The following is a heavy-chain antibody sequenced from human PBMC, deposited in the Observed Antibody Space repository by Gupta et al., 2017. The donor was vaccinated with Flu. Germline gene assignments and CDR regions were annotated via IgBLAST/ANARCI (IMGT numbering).Heavy chain of an antibody. V-gene: IGHV4-38-2*02. CDR1: GYSISSGYY. CDR3: AREDPAHCSGGSCYLTIPQPRKGYSYGYWPPNSRGFDP. CDR2: IYHSGST. Sequence: QVQLQESGPGLVKPSETLSLTCAVSGYSISSGYYWGWIRQPPGKGLEWIGSIYHSGSTYYNPSLKSRVTISVDTSKNQFSLKLSSVTAADTAVYYCAREDPAHCSGGSCYLTIPQPRKGYSYGYWPPNSRGFDPWGQGTLVTVSS. D-gene: IGHD2-15*01. J-gene: IGHJ5*02.